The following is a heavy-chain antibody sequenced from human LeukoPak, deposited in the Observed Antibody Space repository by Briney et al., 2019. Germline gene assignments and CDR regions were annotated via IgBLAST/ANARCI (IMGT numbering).Heavy chain of an antibody. J-gene: IGHJ4*02. Sequence: NPSETLSLTCTVSGGSIRSSYYYWGWIRQPPGKGLEWIGSIYDSGSTYYNPSLKSRVTISVDTSKNQFSLQLNSVTPEDTAVYYCAREVSGSLINYFDYWGQGTLVTVSS. V-gene: IGHV4-39*02. CDR3: AREVSGSLINYFDY. CDR1: GGSIRSSYYY. D-gene: IGHD1-26*01. CDR2: IYDSGST.